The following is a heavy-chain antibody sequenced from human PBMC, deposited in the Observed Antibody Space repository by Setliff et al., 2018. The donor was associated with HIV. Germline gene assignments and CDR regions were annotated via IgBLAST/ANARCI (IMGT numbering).Heavy chain of an antibody. CDR1: GGSINRGTYY. D-gene: IGHD2-2*01. CDR3: ARHAAGPDGPFDY. J-gene: IGHJ4*02. V-gene: IGHV4-61*09. Sequence: SETLSLTCSVSGGSINRGTYYWTWIRQSAGKGLEWIAHISTSATTNYNPSLKSRVTISVDTSKNQFPLKLSSVIAADTAVYYCARHAAGPDGPFDYWGQGTLVTVSS. CDR2: ISTSATT.